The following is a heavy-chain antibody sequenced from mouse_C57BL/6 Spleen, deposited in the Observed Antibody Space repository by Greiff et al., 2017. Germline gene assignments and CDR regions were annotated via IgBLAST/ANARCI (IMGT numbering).Heavy chain of an antibody. J-gene: IGHJ1*03. D-gene: IGHD2-4*01. Sequence: VQLQQSGPELVKPGASVKISCKASGYTFTDYYMNWVKQSHGKSLEWIGDINPNNGGTSYNQKFKGKATLTVDKSSSTAYMELRSLPSEDSAVXDGARGGDYDRYCDVWGTGTTGTVSS. CDR3: ARGGDYDRYCDV. CDR1: GYTFTDYY. CDR2: INPNNGGT. V-gene: IGHV1-26*01.